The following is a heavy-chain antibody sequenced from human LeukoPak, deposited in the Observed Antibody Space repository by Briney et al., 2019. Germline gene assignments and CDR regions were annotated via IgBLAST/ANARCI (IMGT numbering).Heavy chain of an antibody. CDR2: ISYDGSNK. CDR1: GFTFSSYG. CDR3: AKASRVGARRGYFDY. D-gene: IGHD1-26*01. J-gene: IGHJ4*02. Sequence: PGRSLRLSCAASGFTFSSYGMHWVRQAPGKGLEWVAVISYDGSNKYYADSVKGRFTISRDNSKNTLYLQMNSLRAEDTAVYYCAKASRVGARRGYFDYWGQGTLVTVPS. V-gene: IGHV3-30*18.